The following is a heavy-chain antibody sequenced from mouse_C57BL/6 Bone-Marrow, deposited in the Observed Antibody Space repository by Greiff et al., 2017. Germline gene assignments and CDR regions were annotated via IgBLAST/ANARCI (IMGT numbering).Heavy chain of an antibody. CDR3: ARKGYYYGSSYGYCDV. CDR2: IYPRSGNT. J-gene: IGHJ1*03. CDR1: GYTFTSYG. V-gene: IGHV1-81*01. D-gene: IGHD1-1*01. Sequence: VQLQQSGAELARPGASVKLSCKASGYTFTSYGISWVKQRTGQGLEWIGEIYPRSGNTYYNEKFKGKATLTADKSSSTAYMELRSLTSEDSAVYFCARKGYYYGSSYGYCDVWGTGTTVTVSP.